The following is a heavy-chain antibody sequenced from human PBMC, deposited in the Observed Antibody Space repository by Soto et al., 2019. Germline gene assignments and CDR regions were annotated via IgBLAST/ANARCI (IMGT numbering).Heavy chain of an antibody. J-gene: IGHJ6*02. CDR3: ARRTVYDYYYGMDV. V-gene: IGHV3-23*01. CDR1: GFTFSSYA. CDR2: ISGSGGST. Sequence: RRLSCAASGFTFSSYAMSWVRQAPGKGLEWVSAISGSGGSTYYADSVKGRFTISRDNSKNTLYLQMNSLRAEDTAVYYCARRTVYDYYYGMDVWGQGTTVTVSS. D-gene: IGHD4-4*01.